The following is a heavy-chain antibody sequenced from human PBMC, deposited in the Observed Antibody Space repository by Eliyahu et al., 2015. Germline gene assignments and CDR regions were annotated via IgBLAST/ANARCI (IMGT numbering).Heavy chain of an antibody. CDR1: GYTXTGYX. Sequence: QVQLVQSGAEVKKPGASVKVSCKASGYTXTGYXMXXVRQAPGQGLEWMGWINPNSGGTNYAQKFQGRVTMTRDTSISTAYMELSRLRSDDTAVYYCARDREILLWSSWSSGGYNWFDPWGQGTLVTVSS. V-gene: IGHV1-2*02. CDR3: ARDREILLWSSWSSGGYNWFDP. CDR2: INPNSGGT. D-gene: IGHD2-15*01. J-gene: IGHJ5*02.